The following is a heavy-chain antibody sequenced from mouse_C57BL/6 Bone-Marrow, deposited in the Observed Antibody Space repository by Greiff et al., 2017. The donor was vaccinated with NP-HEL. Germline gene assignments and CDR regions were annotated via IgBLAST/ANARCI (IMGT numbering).Heavy chain of an antibody. V-gene: IGHV1-64*01. CDR3: AREVAPGYFDV. CDR2: IHPNSGST. Sequence: QVHVKQPGAELVKPGASVKLSCKASGYTFTSYWMHWVKQRPGQGLEWIGMIHPNSGSTNYNEKFKSKATLTVDKSSSTAYMQLSSLTSEDSAVYYCAREVAPGYFDVWGTGTTVTVSS. J-gene: IGHJ1*03. CDR1: GYTFTSYW. D-gene: IGHD1-1*01.